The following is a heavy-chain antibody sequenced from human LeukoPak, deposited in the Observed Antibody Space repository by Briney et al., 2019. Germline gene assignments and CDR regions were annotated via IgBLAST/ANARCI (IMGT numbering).Heavy chain of an antibody. V-gene: IGHV3-53*01. CDR2: IYSGGST. D-gene: IGHD3-10*01. CDR3: AREGHSGYYFDY. J-gene: IGHJ4*02. Sequence: GGSLRLSCAASGFTVSSNYMSWDRQAPGKGQEWVSVIYSGGSTGYADSVKGRFAISRDNAKNSLYLQMSSLRAEDTALYHCAREGHSGYYFDYWGQGTLVTVSS. CDR1: GFTVSSNY.